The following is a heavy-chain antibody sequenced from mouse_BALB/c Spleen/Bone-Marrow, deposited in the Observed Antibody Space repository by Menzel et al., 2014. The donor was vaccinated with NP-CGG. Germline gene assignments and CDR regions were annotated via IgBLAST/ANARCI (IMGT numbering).Heavy chain of an antibody. CDR3: TKLLRLRKYFDV. J-gene: IGHJ1*01. V-gene: IGHV5-6-4*01. CDR2: ISSGGSYT. CDR1: GFTLSRYN. D-gene: IGHD1-2*01. Sequence: EVHLVESGGGLVKPGGPLKLSCAASGFTLSRYNMSWVRQTPEKRKEWVATISSGGSYTYYLDSVKGRFTISRDNAENTLYLQMSSLKSEDTAMYYCTKLLRLRKYFDVWGAGTTVTVSS.